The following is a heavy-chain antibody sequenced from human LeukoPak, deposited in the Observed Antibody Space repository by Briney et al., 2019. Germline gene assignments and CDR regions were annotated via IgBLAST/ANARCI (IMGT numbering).Heavy chain of an antibody. CDR3: ARGFYGSGDSYYYGMDV. CDR1: GGSISSYY. Sequence: SETLSLTCTVSGGSISSYYWSWIRQPPGKGLEWIGYIYYSGSTNYNPSLKSRVTISVDTSKNQFSLKLSSVTAADTAVYYCARGFYGSGDSYYYGMDVWGQGTTVTVYS. J-gene: IGHJ6*02. V-gene: IGHV4-59*08. CDR2: IYYSGST. D-gene: IGHD3-10*01.